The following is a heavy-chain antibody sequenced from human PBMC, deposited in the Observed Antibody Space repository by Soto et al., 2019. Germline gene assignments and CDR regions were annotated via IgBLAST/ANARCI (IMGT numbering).Heavy chain of an antibody. Sequence: ASVKVSCKASGYTFTGYYMHWVRQAPGQGLEWMGWINPNSGGTNYAQKFQGRVTMTRDTSISTAYMELSRLRSDDTAVYYCARGGRWLIDYDFWSGEGSWFDPWGQGTLVTVSS. CDR3: ARGGRWLIDYDFWSGEGSWFDP. J-gene: IGHJ5*02. D-gene: IGHD3-3*01. V-gene: IGHV1-2*02. CDR1: GYTFTGYY. CDR2: INPNSGGT.